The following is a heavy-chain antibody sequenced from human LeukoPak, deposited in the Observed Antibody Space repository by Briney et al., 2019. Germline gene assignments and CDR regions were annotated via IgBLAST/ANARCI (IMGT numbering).Heavy chain of an antibody. V-gene: IGHV3-48*04. CDR3: ARGAYGDYVVDY. J-gene: IGHJ4*02. CDR2: ISSSSSTI. Sequence: GGSLRLSCVVSGFTFSSYGMNWVRQAPGKGLEWLSYISSSSSTIWYADSVKGRFTISRDNAKNSLYLQMDSLRAEDTAVYYCARGAYGDYVVDYWGQGTLVTVSS. CDR1: GFTFSSYG. D-gene: IGHD4-17*01.